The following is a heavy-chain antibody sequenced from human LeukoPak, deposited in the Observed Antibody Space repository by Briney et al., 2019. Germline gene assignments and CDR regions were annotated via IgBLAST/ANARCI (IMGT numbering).Heavy chain of an antibody. V-gene: IGHV4-59*01. CDR3: ARVAGIAARPGAFDI. D-gene: IGHD6-6*01. CDR1: GGSISSYY. Sequence: SETLSLTCTVSGGSISSYYWSWIRQPPGKGLEWIGYIYYSGSTNYNPSLKSRVTISVDTSKNQFSLKLSSVTAADTAVHYCARVAGIAARPGAFDIWGQGTMVTVSS. CDR2: IYYSGST. J-gene: IGHJ3*02.